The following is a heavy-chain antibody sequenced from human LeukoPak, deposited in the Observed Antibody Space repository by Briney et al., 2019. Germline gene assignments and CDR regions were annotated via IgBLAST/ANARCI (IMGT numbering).Heavy chain of an antibody. Sequence: PGGSLRLSCAASGFTFSSYSMNWVRQAPGKGLEWVSSISSSSSYIYYADSVKGRFTISRDNAKNSLYLQINSLRAEDTAVYYCARAGSGSYRPFDYWGQGTLVTVSS. CDR2: ISSSSSYI. J-gene: IGHJ4*02. D-gene: IGHD1-26*01. CDR3: ARAGSGSYRPFDY. V-gene: IGHV3-21*01. CDR1: GFTFSSYS.